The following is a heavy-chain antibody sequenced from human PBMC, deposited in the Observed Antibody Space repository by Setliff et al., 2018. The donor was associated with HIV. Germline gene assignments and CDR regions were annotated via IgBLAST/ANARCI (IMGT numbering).Heavy chain of an antibody. J-gene: IGHJ4*02. CDR1: GGSINTVAYY. V-gene: IGHV4-31*03. D-gene: IGHD3-22*01. Sequence: PSETLSLTCTVSGGSINTVAYYWSWIRQHPGRGLEWIGYIYYSGSTHYNPSRKCRVTITLDTSKNQFSLRLTSVTAADTAVVYCARAPLVGGAYYYRGSYYFDYWGPGTLVTVTS. CDR3: ARAPLVGGAYYYRGSYYFDY. CDR2: IYYSGST.